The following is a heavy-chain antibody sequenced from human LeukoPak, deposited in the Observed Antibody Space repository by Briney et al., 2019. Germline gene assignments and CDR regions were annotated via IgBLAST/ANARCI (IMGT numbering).Heavy chain of an antibody. J-gene: IGHJ5*01. CDR3: ATSRPDRFLDS. Sequence: GGSLRLSCAASGFNFNDDDINWVRQVPGKGLEWVSGINWNSVHIGYADSVRGRFTIFRDNAQRSVHLQMFSLRPEDTALYYCATSRPDRFLDSWGQGTVVTVSA. D-gene: IGHD1-14*01. CDR1: GFNFNDDD. V-gene: IGHV3-9*01. CDR2: INWNSVHI.